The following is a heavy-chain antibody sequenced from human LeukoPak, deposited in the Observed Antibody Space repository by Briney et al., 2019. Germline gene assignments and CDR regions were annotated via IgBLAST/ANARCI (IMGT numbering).Heavy chain of an antibody. CDR1: GFTFDDYA. Sequence: GGSLRLSCAASGFTFDDYAMHWVRQAPGKGLEWVSGITWNSDYKVYADSVKGRFTISRDNAKNSLYLQMNSLRAEDTAVYYCARDQGPWRVGFDYWGQGTLVTVSS. CDR3: ARDQGPWRVGFDY. CDR2: ITWNSDYK. J-gene: IGHJ4*02. D-gene: IGHD1-26*01. V-gene: IGHV3-9*01.